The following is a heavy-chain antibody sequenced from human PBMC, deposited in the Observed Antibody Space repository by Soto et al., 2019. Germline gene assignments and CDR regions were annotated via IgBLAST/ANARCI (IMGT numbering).Heavy chain of an antibody. CDR1: GFTLSRYR. Sequence: GGALRLSDEGCGFTLSRYRMQWVRQAPEKGLEWVAVIWYDGSNKYYADSVKGRFTISRDNSKNTLYLQMNSLRAEDTAVYYCARDQWFGELWYYYYGMDVWGQGTTVTVSS. CDR2: IWYDGSNK. CDR3: ARDQWFGELWYYYYGMDV. D-gene: IGHD3-10*01. V-gene: IGHV3-33*01. J-gene: IGHJ6*02.